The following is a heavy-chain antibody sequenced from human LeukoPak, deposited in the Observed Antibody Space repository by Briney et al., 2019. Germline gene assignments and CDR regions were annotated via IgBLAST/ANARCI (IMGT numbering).Heavy chain of an antibody. CDR1: GGTFISYA. Sequence: SVKVSCKASGGTFISYAISWVRQAPGQGLEWMGGIIPIFGTANYAQKFQGRVTITADESTSTAYMELSSLRSEDTAVYYCAGDRWEHIVVVTTNYYYYGMDVWGQGTTVTVSS. D-gene: IGHD2-21*02. V-gene: IGHV1-69*13. J-gene: IGHJ6*02. CDR3: AGDRWEHIVVVTTNYYYYGMDV. CDR2: IIPIFGTA.